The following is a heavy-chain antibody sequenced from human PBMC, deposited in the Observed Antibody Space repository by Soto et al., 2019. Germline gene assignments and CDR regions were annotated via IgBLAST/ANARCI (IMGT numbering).Heavy chain of an antibody. D-gene: IGHD5-12*01. CDR3: AKVATPTVGYFDY. J-gene: IGHJ4*02. CDR2: ISYDGSNK. CDR1: GFTFSSYG. Sequence: QVQLVESGGGVAQPGRSLRLSCAASGFTFSSYGMHWVRQAPGKGLEWVAVISYDGSNKYYADSVKGRFTISRDNSKNTRSLQMNSLRAEDTDVYYCAKVATPTVGYFDYWGQGTLVTVSS. V-gene: IGHV3-30*18.